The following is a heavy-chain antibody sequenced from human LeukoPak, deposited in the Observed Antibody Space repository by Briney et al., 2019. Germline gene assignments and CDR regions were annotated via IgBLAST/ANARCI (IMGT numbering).Heavy chain of an antibody. Sequence: GGSLRLSCVASGFTFSSYAMHWVRQAPGKGLEYVSAISNNGGSKYYANSVKGGFTISRDNSKHTMSLQMGSLRAEDKAVYYCARGDSGSHLDYWGQGSMVTVSS. J-gene: IGHJ4*02. V-gene: IGHV3-64*01. CDR2: ISNNGGSK. D-gene: IGHD1-26*01. CDR3: ARGDSGSHLDY. CDR1: GFTFSSYA.